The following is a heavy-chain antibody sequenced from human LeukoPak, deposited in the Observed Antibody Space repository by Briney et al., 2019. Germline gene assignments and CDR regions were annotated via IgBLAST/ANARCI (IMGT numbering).Heavy chain of an antibody. J-gene: IGHJ6*03. CDR3: ARDRRNYYYMDV. V-gene: IGHV3-21*01. Sequence: AGGSLRLSGAASGFNFSSYSMNWVRQAPGKGLEWVSSISSSSSYIYYADSVKGRFTISRDNAKNSLYLQMNSLRAEDTAVYYCARDRRNYYYMDVWGKGTTVTVSS. CDR2: ISSSSSYI. CDR1: GFNFSSYS.